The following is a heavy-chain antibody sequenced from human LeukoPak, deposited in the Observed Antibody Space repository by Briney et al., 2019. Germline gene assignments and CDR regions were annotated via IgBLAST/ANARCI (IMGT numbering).Heavy chain of an antibody. CDR1: GVSISSGGYS. CDR2: ISHSGST. CDR3: ARYSSTWPYWYFDL. D-gene: IGHD6-13*01. V-gene: IGHV4-30-2*01. J-gene: IGHJ2*01. Sequence: SETLSLTCAVSGVSISSGGYSWSWIRQPPGKGLEWIVYISHSGSTYYNPSLKSRVTISVDRSKNQFSLKLTSVTAADTAVYYCARYSSTWPYWYFDLWGRGTLVTVSS.